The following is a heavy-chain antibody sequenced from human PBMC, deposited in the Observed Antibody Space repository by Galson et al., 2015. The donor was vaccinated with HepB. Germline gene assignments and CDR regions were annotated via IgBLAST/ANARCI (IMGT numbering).Heavy chain of an antibody. CDR3: ARESRIQLWCAAFDI. V-gene: IGHV3-30*04. Sequence: ALRLGCEASGFTFSSYAMHWVRQAPGKGLEWVAVISYDGRNKFYADSVKGRFTISRDNSKNTLYLQMNSLRAEDTAVYYCARESRIQLWCAAFDIWGQGTMVTVSS. CDR2: ISYDGRNK. D-gene: IGHD5-18*01. J-gene: IGHJ3*02. CDR1: GFTFSSYA.